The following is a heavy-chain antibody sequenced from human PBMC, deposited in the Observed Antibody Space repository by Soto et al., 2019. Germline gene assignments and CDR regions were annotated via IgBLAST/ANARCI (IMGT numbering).Heavy chain of an antibody. CDR1: GGSISSCY. CDR3: ARSRIAVAGTRATIKYYYYGMDV. V-gene: IGHV4-59*01. CDR2: IYYSGST. D-gene: IGHD6-19*01. Sequence: SETLSLICTVSGGSISSCYWSWIRQPPGKGLEWIGYIYYSGSTNYNPSLKSRVTISVDTSKNQFSLKLSSVTAADTAVYYCARSRIAVAGTRATIKYYYYGMDVWGQGTTVTVSS. J-gene: IGHJ6*02.